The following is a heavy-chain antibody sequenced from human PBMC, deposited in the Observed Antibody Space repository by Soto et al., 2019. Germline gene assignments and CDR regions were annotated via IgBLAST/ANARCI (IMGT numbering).Heavy chain of an antibody. CDR1: GGSVSSGSYY. CDR3: ARDMGRGSHAFDI. CDR2: IYYSGST. Sequence: QVQLQESGPGLVKPSETLSLTCTVSGGSVSSGSYYWSWIRQPPGKGLEWIGYIYYSGSTNYNPSLKSRVTISVDTSKNQFSLKLSSVTAAGTAVYYCARDMGRGSHAFDIWGQGTMVTVSS. J-gene: IGHJ3*02. V-gene: IGHV4-61*01. D-gene: IGHD3-10*01.